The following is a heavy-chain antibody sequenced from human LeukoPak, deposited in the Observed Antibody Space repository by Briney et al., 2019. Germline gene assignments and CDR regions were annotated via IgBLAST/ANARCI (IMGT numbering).Heavy chain of an antibody. D-gene: IGHD1-26*01. J-gene: IGHJ6*02. CDR1: GFTFSSYS. Sequence: PGGSLRLSCAASGFTFSSYSMNWVRQAPGERLEWVSSISSSSSYIYYADSVKGRFTISRDDAKNSLFLQMNSLRAEDTAVYYCARAGGSEWELPHYYYGMDVWGQGTTVTVSS. CDR2: ISSSSSYI. V-gene: IGHV3-21*01. CDR3: ARAGGSEWELPHYYYGMDV.